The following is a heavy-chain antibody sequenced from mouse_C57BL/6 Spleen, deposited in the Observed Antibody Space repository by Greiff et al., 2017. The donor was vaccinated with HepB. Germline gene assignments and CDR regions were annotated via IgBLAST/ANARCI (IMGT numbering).Heavy chain of an antibody. D-gene: IGHD4-1*01. J-gene: IGHJ2*01. CDR3: ARNWDVGYYFDY. CDR1: GFTFSDYG. V-gene: IGHV5-17*01. CDR2: ISSGSSTI. Sequence: EVKLVESGGGLVKPGGSLKLSCAASGFTFSDYGMHWVRQAPEKGLEWVAYISSGSSTIYYADTVKGRFTISRDNAKNTLFLQMTSLRSEDTAMYYCARNWDVGYYFDYWGQGTTLTVSS.